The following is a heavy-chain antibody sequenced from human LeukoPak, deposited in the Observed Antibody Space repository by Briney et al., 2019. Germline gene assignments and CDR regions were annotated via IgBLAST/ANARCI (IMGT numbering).Heavy chain of an antibody. CDR3: ARQPSYRTPIDY. D-gene: IGHD4-11*01. CDR1: GFTFSSYE. CDR2: ISSSGSTI. V-gene: IGHV3-48*03. Sequence: GGSLRLSCAASGFTFSSYEMNWVRQAPGKGLEWVSYISSSGSTIYYADSVKGRLTISRDNAKNSLYLQMNSLRAEDTAVYYCARQPSYRTPIDYWGQGTLVTVSS. J-gene: IGHJ4*02.